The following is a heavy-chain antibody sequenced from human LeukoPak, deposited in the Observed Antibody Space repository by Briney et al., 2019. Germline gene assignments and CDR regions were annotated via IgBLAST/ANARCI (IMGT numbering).Heavy chain of an antibody. CDR3: ARDTSQSNTVTYFDY. Sequence: GGSLRLSCAASGLTFSSSGMNWVRQAPGKGLEWVSYIDSSSAYIYYAESVKGRFTISRDNAKNSLYLQMTSLRAEDTAVYYCARDTSQSNTVTYFDYWGQGTLVTVSS. V-gene: IGHV3-21*01. CDR1: GLTFSSSG. CDR2: IDSSSAYI. D-gene: IGHD4-11*01. J-gene: IGHJ4*02.